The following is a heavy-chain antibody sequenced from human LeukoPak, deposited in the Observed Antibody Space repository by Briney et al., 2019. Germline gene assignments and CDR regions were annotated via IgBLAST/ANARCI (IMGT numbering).Heavy chain of an antibody. V-gene: IGHV3-74*01. Sequence: PGGSLRLSCAASGFTFSNYWLHEVRHAPGKRLVWVSRIYSDGSGRNYADSVKGRFTISRDNAKNTLYLQMSSLRAEDTAVYYCASASSHRIAAGGDYWGQGTLVTVSS. CDR1: GFTFSNYW. CDR3: ASASSHRIAAGGDY. D-gene: IGHD6-13*01. J-gene: IGHJ4*02. CDR2: IYSDGSGR.